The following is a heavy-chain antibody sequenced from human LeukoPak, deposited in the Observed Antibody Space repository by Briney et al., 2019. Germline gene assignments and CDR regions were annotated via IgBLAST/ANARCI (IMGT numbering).Heavy chain of an antibody. J-gene: IGHJ4*02. V-gene: IGHV4-31*03. Sequence: SETLSLTCTVSGGSISSGGYYWSWIRQHPGKGLEWIGYIYYSGSTYYNPSLKSRVTISVDTSKNQFSLKLSSVTAADTAVYYCARTLGRYSSYDFDYWGQGTLVTVSS. CDR1: GGSISSGGYY. D-gene: IGHD5-12*01. CDR3: ARTLGRYSSYDFDY. CDR2: IYYSGST.